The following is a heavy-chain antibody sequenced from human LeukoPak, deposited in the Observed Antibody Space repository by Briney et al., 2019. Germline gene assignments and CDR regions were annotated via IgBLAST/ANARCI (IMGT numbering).Heavy chain of an antibody. V-gene: IGHV1-2*02. J-gene: IGHJ6*02. Sequence: ASVKVSCKASGYTFTGYYMHWVPQAPGQGLEWMGWINPNSGGTNYAQKFQGRVTMTRDTSISTAYMELSRLRSDDTAVYYCARVSSGWYYYYGMDVWGQGTTVTVSS. CDR1: GYTFTGYY. D-gene: IGHD6-19*01. CDR3: ARVSSGWYYYYGMDV. CDR2: INPNSGGT.